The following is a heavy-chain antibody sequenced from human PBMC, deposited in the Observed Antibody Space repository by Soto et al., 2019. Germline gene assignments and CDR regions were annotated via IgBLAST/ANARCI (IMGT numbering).Heavy chain of an antibody. CDR3: GTGSRDGYYNQCFPL. J-gene: IGHJ2*01. Sequence: QVQLVQSGAELKKPGSSVKVSCKVSGGTFGNFAISWVRQAPGQGPEWVAGIIPIYGTSNLADDFRGRITLTADESTATAYMELSSLIYEETSVYYSGTGSRDGYYNQCFPLWGRG. CDR2: IIPIYGTS. CDR1: GGTFGNFA. D-gene: IGHD3-9*01. V-gene: IGHV1-69*01.